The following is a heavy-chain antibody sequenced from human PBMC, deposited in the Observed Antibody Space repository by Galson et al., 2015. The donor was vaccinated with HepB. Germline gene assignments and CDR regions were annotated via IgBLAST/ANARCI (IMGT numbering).Heavy chain of an antibody. J-gene: IGHJ6*03. CDR3: AKEGGIAVDYYYMDV. V-gene: IGHV3-30*18. Sequence: SLRLSCAASGFTFSSYGMHWVRQAPGKGLEWVAVISYDGSNKYYADSVKGRFTISGDNSKNTLYLQMNSLRAEDTAVYYCAKEGGIAVDYYYMDVWGKGTTVTVSS. CDR1: GFTFSSYG. CDR2: ISYDGSNK. D-gene: IGHD6-19*01.